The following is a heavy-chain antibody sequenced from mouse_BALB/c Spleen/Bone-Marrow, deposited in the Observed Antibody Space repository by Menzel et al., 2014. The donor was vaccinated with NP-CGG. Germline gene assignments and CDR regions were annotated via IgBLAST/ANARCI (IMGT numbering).Heavy chain of an antibody. CDR1: EYEFPSHD. CDR3: ARSSTMYWYFDV. D-gene: IGHD2-1*01. Sequence: EVKVVESGGGLVQPGESLKLSCESNEYEFPSHDMSWVRKTPEKRLELVAAINSDGGSTYYPDTMERRFIISRDNTKKTLFLQMSSLRSEDTTLYYCARSSTMYWYFDVWGAGTTVTVSS. V-gene: IGHV5-2*01. J-gene: IGHJ1*01. CDR2: INSDGGST.